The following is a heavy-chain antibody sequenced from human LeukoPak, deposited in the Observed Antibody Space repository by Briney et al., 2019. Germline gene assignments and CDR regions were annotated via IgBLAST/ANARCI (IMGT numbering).Heavy chain of an antibody. V-gene: IGHV1-46*01. D-gene: IGHD6-13*01. J-gene: IGHJ5*02. Sequence: ASVKVSCKASGYTFTSYYMHWVRQAPGQGLEWMGIINPSGGSTSYAQKFQGRVTMTRDMSTSTVYMELSSLRSENTAVYYCARDLPGGEQQPRGWFDPWGQGTLVTVSS. CDR1: GYTFTSYY. CDR2: INPSGGST. CDR3: ARDLPGGEQQPRGWFDP.